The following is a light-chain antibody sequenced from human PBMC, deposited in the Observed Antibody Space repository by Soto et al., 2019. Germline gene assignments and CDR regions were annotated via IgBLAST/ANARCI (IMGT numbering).Light chain of an antibody. CDR2: AAS. V-gene: IGKV1-27*01. CDR3: QEYNSAHPFT. Sequence: DIQMTQSPSSLSASVGDRVTITCRASQGISKYLAWYQQKPGKVPKLLIYAASTLQSGVPSRFSGSGSGTDFTLTISSLQPEDVATYYCQEYNSAHPFTFGPGTKVDIK. J-gene: IGKJ3*01. CDR1: QGISKY.